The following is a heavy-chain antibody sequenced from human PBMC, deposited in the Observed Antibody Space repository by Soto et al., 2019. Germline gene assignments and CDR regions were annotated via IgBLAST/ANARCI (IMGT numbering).Heavy chain of an antibody. CDR1: GYTFSSYG. Sequence: ASVKVSCKASGYTFSSYGISWVRQAPGQGLEWMGWISAYNGNTNYAQKLQGRVTMTTDTSTSTAYMELRSLRSDDTAVYYCARDQGSVAVAGTDYAFDIWSQGTMVTVS. CDR3: ARDQGSVAVAGTDYAFDI. D-gene: IGHD6-19*01. V-gene: IGHV1-18*01. CDR2: ISAYNGNT. J-gene: IGHJ3*02.